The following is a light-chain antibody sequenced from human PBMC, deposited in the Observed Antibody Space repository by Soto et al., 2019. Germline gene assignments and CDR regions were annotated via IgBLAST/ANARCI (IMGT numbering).Light chain of an antibody. J-gene: IGKJ3*01. CDR3: QQYGSSPPVT. CDR1: QSLSSSY. Sequence: EIVLTQSPGTLSLSPGERATLSCRASQSLSSSYLAWYQQKPGQAPRLLIYGASSRATGIPDRFSGSGSGTYFTLTISRLEPEDFAVYYCQQYGSSPPVTFGPGTKVDIK. CDR2: GAS. V-gene: IGKV3-20*01.